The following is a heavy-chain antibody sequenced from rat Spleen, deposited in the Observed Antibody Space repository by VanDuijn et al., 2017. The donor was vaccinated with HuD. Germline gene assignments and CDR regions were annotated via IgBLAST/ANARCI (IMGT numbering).Heavy chain of an antibody. CDR2: INYDGSST. J-gene: IGHJ2*01. D-gene: IGHD1-9*01. CDR1: GFTFSDYY. V-gene: IGHV5-29*01. CDR3: ARWVYYGYNGGFDY. Sequence: EVQLVESDGGLVQPGGSLKLSCAASGFTFSDYYMAWVRQAPTKGLEWVATINYDGSSTYYRDSVKGRFTISIDNAKSTLYLQMDSLRSEDTATYYCARWVYYGYNGGFDYWGQGVMVTVSS.